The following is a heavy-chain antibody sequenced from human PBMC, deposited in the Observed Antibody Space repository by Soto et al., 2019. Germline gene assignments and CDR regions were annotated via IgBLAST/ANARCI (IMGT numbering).Heavy chain of an antibody. V-gene: IGHV1-8*01. CDR3: AKSGYFYFYYYYMDV. Sequence: ASVKVSCKASGYTFTSYDINWARQATGQGLEWMGWMNPNSGNTGYAQKFQGRVTMTRNTSISTAYMELSSLRSEDTAVYYCAKSGYFYFYYYYMDVWGKGTTVTVSS. CDR2: MNPNSGNT. D-gene: IGHD3-3*01. CDR1: GYTFTSYD. J-gene: IGHJ6*03.